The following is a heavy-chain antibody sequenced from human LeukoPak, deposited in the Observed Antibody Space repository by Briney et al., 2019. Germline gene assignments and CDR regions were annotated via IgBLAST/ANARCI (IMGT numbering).Heavy chain of an antibody. J-gene: IGHJ4*02. Sequence: AGGSLRLSCAASGFTFSSYSMNWVRQAPGKGLEWVSSISSSSSYIYYADSVKGRFTISRDNAKNSLYLQMNSLRAEDTAVYYCARDLSLSCGGGVDYWGQGALVTVSS. V-gene: IGHV3-21*01. D-gene: IGHD3-10*01. CDR2: ISSSSSYI. CDR3: ARDLSLSCGGGVDY. CDR1: GFTFSSYS.